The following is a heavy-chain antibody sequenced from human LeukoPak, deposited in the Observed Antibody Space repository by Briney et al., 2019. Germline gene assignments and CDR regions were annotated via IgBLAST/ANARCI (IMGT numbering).Heavy chain of an antibody. CDR1: GFTFSSHD. D-gene: IGHD3-16*01. V-gene: IGHV3-23*01. Sequence: PGGSLRLSCEASGFTFSSHDMIWVRQAPGKGLEWVSDIGGRDSRINYADSVKGRFTISRANSKNTVYLQMTSLRAEDTAIYYCAREGLYWRSSACQSAYWGQGT. J-gene: IGHJ4*02. CDR3: AREGLYWRSSACQSAY. CDR2: IGGRDSRI.